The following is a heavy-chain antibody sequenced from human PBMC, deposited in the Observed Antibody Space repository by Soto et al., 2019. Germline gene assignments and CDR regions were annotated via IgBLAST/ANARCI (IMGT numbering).Heavy chain of an antibody. V-gene: IGHV3-15*01. CDR3: TTDSADIVVVPATFGMDV. J-gene: IGHJ6*02. D-gene: IGHD2-2*01. CDR1: GITFSNAW. CDR2: SKSITDGGTT. Sequence: GGSLRLSCAASGITFSNAWMTWVRQAPGKGLEWVGRSKSITDGGTTDYAAPVKGRFTISRDDSKDTLYLQMNNLRTEDTAVYHCTTDSADIVVVPATFGMDVWGQGTQVTVSS.